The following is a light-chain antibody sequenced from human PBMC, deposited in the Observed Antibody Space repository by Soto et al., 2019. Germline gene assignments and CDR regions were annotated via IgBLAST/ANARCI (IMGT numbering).Light chain of an antibody. V-gene: IGKV1-5*01. CDR3: QQYNTYPWT. CDR2: DAS. Sequence: DIQRTHSPSNLYALAGHRVNITLLASQSISGYLAWYQQKPGKAPKLLIYDASSLESGVPSRFSGSASGTEFTLTISSLQPDDFATYYGQQYNTYPWTVGQGTQGDIK. J-gene: IGKJ1*01. CDR1: QSISGY.